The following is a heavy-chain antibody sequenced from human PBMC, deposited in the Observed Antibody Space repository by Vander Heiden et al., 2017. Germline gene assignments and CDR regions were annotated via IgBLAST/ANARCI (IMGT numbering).Heavy chain of an antibody. CDR3: VKTTSYAFNI. J-gene: IGHJ3*02. V-gene: IGHV3-53*01. Sequence: LEWVSIIFNNGDTYYTDSVKGRFTISRDNSKNTVALQMNSLRAEDTAMFYCVKTTSYAFNIWGQGTMVTVSS. CDR2: IFNNGDT.